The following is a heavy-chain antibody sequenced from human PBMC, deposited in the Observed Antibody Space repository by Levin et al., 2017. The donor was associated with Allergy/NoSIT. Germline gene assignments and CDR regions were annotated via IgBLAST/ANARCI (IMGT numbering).Heavy chain of an antibody. D-gene: IGHD6-13*01. J-gene: IGHJ4*02. CDR2: IYPGDSDT. V-gene: IGHV5-51*01. CDR1: GYSFTSYW. Sequence: GGSLRLSCKGSGYSFTSYWIGWVRQMPGKGLEWMGIIYPGDSDTRYSPSFQGQVTISADKSISTAYLQWSSLKASDTAMYYCARHSPRIAAAGIDYWGQGTLVTVSS. CDR3: ARHSPRIAAAGIDY.